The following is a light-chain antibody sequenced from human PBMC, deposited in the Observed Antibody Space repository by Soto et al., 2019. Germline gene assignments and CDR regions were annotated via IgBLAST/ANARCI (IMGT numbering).Light chain of an antibody. Sequence: EIVMTQSPATLSVSPGERATLPCRASQSVSSNLAWYQQKPGQAPRLRIYGASTRATGIPARFSGSGSGTEFTLTISSLQSEDFAVYYCQQYNNWPLTFGQGTRLE. V-gene: IGKV3-15*01. J-gene: IGKJ5*01. CDR1: QSVSSN. CDR2: GAS. CDR3: QQYNNWPLT.